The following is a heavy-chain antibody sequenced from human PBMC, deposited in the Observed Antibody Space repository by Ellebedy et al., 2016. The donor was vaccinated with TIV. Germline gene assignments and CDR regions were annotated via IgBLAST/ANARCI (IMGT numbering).Heavy chain of an antibody. D-gene: IGHD6-13*01. CDR2: ISSSSSTI. J-gene: IGHJ2*01. CDR3: ATVSSSKYWYFDL. Sequence: GESLKISCAASGFTFSSYSMNWVRQAPGKGLEWISYISSSSSTIYYADSVKGRFTISRDNAKDSLYLQMNSLRDEDTAVFYCATVSSSKYWYFDLWGRGTLVTVSS. V-gene: IGHV3-48*02. CDR1: GFTFSSYS.